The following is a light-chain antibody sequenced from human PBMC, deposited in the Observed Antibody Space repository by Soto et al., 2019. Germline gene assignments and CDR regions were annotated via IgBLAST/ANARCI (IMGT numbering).Light chain of an antibody. J-gene: IGKJ5*01. CDR3: QQYGRSPT. CDR1: QSVSSSY. CDR2: GVS. Sequence: EIVLTQSPGTLSLSPGEGATLSCMASQSVSSSYLAWYQQKPGQAPRLLIYGVSSRATGIPDRFSGSGSATDFTLTISRLEPEDFALYYCQQYGRSPTFGQGTRLEIK. V-gene: IGKV3-20*01.